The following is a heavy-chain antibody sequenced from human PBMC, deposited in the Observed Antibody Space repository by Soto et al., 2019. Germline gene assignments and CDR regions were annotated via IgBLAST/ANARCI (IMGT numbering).Heavy chain of an antibody. CDR2: IIPIFGTA. J-gene: IGHJ4*02. V-gene: IGHV1-69*13. D-gene: IGHD6-6*01. Sequence: GASVKVSCKASGGTFSSYAISWLRQAPGQGLEWMGGIIPIFGTANYAQKFQGRVTITADESTSTAYMELSSLRSEDTAVYYCAVSTGSSSYFDYWGQGTLVTVSS. CDR3: AVSTGSSSYFDY. CDR1: GGTFSSYA.